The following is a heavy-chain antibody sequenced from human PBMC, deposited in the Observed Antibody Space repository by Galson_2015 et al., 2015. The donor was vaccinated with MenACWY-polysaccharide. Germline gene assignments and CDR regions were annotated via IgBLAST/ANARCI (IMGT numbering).Heavy chain of an antibody. CDR2: ISGGGDST. CDR3: AKVTYGSGSYHPYAMDV. J-gene: IGHJ6*02. D-gene: IGHD3-10*01. V-gene: IGHV3-23*01. Sequence: SLRLSCAASGFTFTSYVMTWVRQAPGKGLEWVSAISGGGDSTFYADSVRGRFTISRDNSKNTLYLQMNSLRAEDTAVFYCAKVTYGSGSYHPYAMDVWGQGTTVTVSS. CDR1: GFTFTSYV.